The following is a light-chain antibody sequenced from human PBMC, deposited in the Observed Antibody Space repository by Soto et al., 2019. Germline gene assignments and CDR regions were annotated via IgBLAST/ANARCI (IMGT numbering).Light chain of an antibody. CDR1: QTVSSNS. Sequence: VLTQSPGTLSMSPGESATLSCRASQTVSSNSLAWYQQKPGQAPRLLIYDASNRATGVPDRFSGSGSGTDVTLTISRLEHEDFAVYYCQQYVSSRRTFGQGTRLEIK. V-gene: IGKV3-20*01. CDR3: QQYVSSRRT. CDR2: DAS. J-gene: IGKJ2*01.